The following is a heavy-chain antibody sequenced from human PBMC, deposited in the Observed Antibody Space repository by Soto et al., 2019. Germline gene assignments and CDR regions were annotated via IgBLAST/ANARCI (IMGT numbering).Heavy chain of an antibody. J-gene: IGHJ4*02. Sequence: SGTLSLTCAVSGGSISSSSYYWGWIRQPPGKGLEWIGSIYYSGSTYYNPSLKSRVTISVDTSKNQFSLKLSSVTAADTAVYYCARHTPAISISDHWGQGTLVTVSS. CDR1: GGSISSSSYY. V-gene: IGHV4-39*01. CDR3: ARHTPAISISDH. D-gene: IGHD2-15*01. CDR2: IYYSGST.